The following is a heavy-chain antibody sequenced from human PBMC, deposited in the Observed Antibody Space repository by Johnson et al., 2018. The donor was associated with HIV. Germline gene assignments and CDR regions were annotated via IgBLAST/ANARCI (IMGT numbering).Heavy chain of an antibody. D-gene: IGHD6-13*01. CDR2: IQYDGSDK. J-gene: IGHJ3*02. V-gene: IGHV3-30*02. Sequence: QVQLVESGGGVVQPGGSLRLSCAASGFTFRSNGMHWVRQAPGKGLEWVTFIQYDGSDKSYADSVKGRFTISRDNSKNTFYLQMNSLRVEDTAVYYCAKGGTGYTRSSVGAFDIWGQGTMVTVSS. CDR3: AKGGTGYTRSSVGAFDI. CDR1: GFTFRSNG.